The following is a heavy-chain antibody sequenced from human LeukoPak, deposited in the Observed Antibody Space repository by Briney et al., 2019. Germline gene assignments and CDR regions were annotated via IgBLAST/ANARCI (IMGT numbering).Heavy chain of an antibody. D-gene: IGHD6-13*01. J-gene: IGHJ4*02. Sequence: PGRSLRLSCAASGFTFSSYGMHWVRQAPGKGLEWVAVIWYDGSNKYYADSVKGRFTISRDNSKNTLYLQMNSLRAEDTAVYYCAKDASSSWYDYWGQGTLVTVSS. V-gene: IGHV3-33*06. CDR2: IWYDGSNK. CDR3: AKDASSSWYDY. CDR1: GFTFSSYG.